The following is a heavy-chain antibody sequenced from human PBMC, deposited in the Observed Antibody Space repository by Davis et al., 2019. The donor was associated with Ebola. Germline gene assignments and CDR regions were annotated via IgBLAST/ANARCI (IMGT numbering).Heavy chain of an antibody. CDR1: GFTFSSYS. V-gene: IGHV3-21*01. CDR3: ARDGRGISDYYYYGMDV. J-gene: IGHJ6*02. CDR2: ISSSSSYI. Sequence: GESLKISCAASGFTFSSYSMNWVRQAPGKGLEWVSSISSSSSYIYYADSVKGRFTISRDNAKNSLYLQMNSLRAEDTAVYYCARDGRGISDYYYYGMDVWGQGTTVTVSS. D-gene: IGHD1-26*01.